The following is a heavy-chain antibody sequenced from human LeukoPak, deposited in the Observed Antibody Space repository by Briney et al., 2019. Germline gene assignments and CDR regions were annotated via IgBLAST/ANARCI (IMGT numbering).Heavy chain of an antibody. CDR3: ARGGGYSYGYAFDI. V-gene: IGHV4-61*01. J-gene: IGHJ3*02. CDR1: GGSVSSGSYY. Sequence: SETLSLTCTVSGGSVSSGSYYWSWIRQPPGKGLEWIGYIYYSGGTNYNPSLKSRVTISIDTSKNQFSLKRSSVTAADTAVFYCARGGGYSYGYAFDIWGQGTMVTVS. D-gene: IGHD5-18*01. CDR2: IYYSGGT.